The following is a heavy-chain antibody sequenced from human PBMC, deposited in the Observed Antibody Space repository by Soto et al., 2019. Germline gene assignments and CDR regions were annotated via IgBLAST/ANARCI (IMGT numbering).Heavy chain of an antibody. CDR1: GYTFTSYY. V-gene: IGHV1-46*01. CDR2: INPSGGST. D-gene: IGHD3-22*01. CDR3: ARDRPLDYYDSSGYYGPHDY. Sequence: ASVKVSCKASGYTFTSYYMHWVRQAPGQGLEWMGIINPSGGSTSYAQKFQGRVTMTRDTSISTAYMELSRLRSDDTAVYYCARDRPLDYYDSSGYYGPHDYWGQGTLVTVSS. J-gene: IGHJ4*02.